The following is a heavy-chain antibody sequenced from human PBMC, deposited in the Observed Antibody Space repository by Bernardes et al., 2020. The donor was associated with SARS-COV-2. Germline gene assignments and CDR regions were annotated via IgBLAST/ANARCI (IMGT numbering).Heavy chain of an antibody. Sequence: GGSLRLSCAASGFTFSSYSMSWVRQAPGKGLEWVSYISSSSSTIYYADSVKGRFTISRDNAKNSLYLQMNSLRDEDTAVYYCASIAAAGTAYYYYGMDVWGQGTTVTVSS. D-gene: IGHD6-13*01. V-gene: IGHV3-48*02. CDR1: GFTFSSYS. CDR3: ASIAAAGTAYYYYGMDV. CDR2: ISSSSSTI. J-gene: IGHJ6*02.